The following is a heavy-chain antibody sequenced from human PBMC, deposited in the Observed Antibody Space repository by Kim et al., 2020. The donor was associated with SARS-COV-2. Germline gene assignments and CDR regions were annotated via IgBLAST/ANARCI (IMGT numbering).Heavy chain of an antibody. Sequence: SVKVSCKASGGTFSSYAISWVRQAPGQGLEWMGGIIPIFGTANYAQKFQGRVTITADESTSTAYMELSSLRSEDTAVYYCASWPSGWSSPAHYYYGMDVWGQGTTVTVSS. J-gene: IGHJ6*02. CDR1: GGTFSSYA. V-gene: IGHV1-69*13. D-gene: IGHD6-19*01. CDR3: ASWPSGWSSPAHYYYGMDV. CDR2: IIPIFGTA.